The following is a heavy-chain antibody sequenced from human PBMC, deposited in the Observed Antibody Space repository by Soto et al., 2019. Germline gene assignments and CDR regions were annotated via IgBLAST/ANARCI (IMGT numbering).Heavy chain of an antibody. CDR3: ARRQKGCSGGSCYYYYGMDV. Sequence: PGESLKISCNGSGYSFTGYWICWVRQMPWKGLEWMGIIYPGDSDTRYSPSFQGQVTISADKSISTAYLQWSSLKASDTAMYYCARRQKGCSGGSCYYYYGMDVWGQGTTVTVSS. V-gene: IGHV5-51*01. CDR1: GYSFTGYW. J-gene: IGHJ6*02. CDR2: IYPGDSDT. D-gene: IGHD2-15*01.